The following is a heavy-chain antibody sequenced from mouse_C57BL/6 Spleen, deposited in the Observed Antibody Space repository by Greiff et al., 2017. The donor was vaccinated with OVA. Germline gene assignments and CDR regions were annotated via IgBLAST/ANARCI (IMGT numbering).Heavy chain of an antibody. V-gene: IGHV2-2*01. CDR1: GFSLTSYG. Sequence: VQLQQSGPGLVQPSQRLSITCTVSGFSLTSYGVHWVRQSPGKGLEWLGVLWSGGSTDYNAAFISSLSISKDNSKSQVFFKMNSLQADDTAIYYCARARYAYWGQGTLVTVSA. J-gene: IGHJ3*01. CDR2: LWSGGST. CDR3: ARARYAY.